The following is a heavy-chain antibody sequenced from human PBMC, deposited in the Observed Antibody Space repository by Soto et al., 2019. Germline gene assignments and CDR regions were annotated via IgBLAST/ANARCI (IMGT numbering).Heavy chain of an antibody. J-gene: IGHJ4*02. CDR2: ISPNIGIT. V-gene: IGHV1-69*02. Sequence: SVKVSCKASGGTFSSYTISLVRQAPGQGLEWMGRISPNIGITNYAQKFQGRVTMTTDKSTSTAYMEVRSLRSDDTAVYYCARYDWNYPLDYWGQGTLVTVSS. CDR1: GGTFSSYT. CDR3: ARYDWNYPLDY. D-gene: IGHD1-7*01.